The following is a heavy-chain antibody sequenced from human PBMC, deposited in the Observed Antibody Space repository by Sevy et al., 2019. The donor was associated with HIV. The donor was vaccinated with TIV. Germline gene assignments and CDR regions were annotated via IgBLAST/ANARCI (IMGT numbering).Heavy chain of an antibody. Sequence: GGSLRLSCAASGFTFDDYAMHWVRQAPGKGLEWVSGISWNSGSIGYADSVKGRFTISRDNAKNSLYLQMNSLRAEDTALYYCAKDRIDDIVVVVAAPRGSPYYGMDVWGQGTTVTVSS. CDR1: GFTFDDYA. J-gene: IGHJ6*02. D-gene: IGHD2-15*01. CDR2: ISWNSGSI. CDR3: AKDRIDDIVVVVAAPRGSPYYGMDV. V-gene: IGHV3-9*01.